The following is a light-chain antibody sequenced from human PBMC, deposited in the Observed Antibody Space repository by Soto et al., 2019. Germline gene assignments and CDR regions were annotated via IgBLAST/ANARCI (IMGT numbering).Light chain of an antibody. V-gene: IGKV3-20*01. CDR1: QSVSSY. J-gene: IGKJ5*01. CDR2: GAS. CDR3: QRYGSSPLIT. Sequence: EIVLTQSPATLSLSPGERATLSCRASQSVSSYLAWYQQKPGQTPRLLIYGASNRATGIPDRFSGSGSGIDFTLTISRLEPEDFAVYFCQRYGSSPLITFGQGTRLEIK.